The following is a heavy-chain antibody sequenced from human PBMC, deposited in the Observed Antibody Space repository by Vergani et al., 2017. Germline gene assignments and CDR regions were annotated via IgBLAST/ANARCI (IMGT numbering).Heavy chain of an antibody. Sequence: QVQLVQSGAEVKKPGASVKVSCKASGYTFTSYYMHWVRQAPGQGLEWMAIINPSGGGTSYAQKFQGRVTITADESTSTAYMELSSLRSEDTAVYYCARNSVVPAAIVVAFDIWGQGTMVTVSS. J-gene: IGHJ3*02. CDR3: ARNSVVPAAIVVAFDI. D-gene: IGHD2-2*01. CDR2: INPSGGGT. V-gene: IGHV1-46*01. CDR1: GYTFTSYY.